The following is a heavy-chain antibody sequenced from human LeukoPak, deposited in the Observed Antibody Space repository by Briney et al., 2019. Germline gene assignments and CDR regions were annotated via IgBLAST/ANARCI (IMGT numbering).Heavy chain of an antibody. Sequence: GGSLRLSCAASGFTFSSYSMNWVRQAPGKGLEWVSYISSSSSTIYYADSVKGRFTISRDNSKNTLYLQMGSLRAEDMAVYYCARDADYDFWSGSGYFDYWGQGTLVTVSS. CDR3: ARDADYDFWSGSGYFDY. CDR2: ISSSSSTI. J-gene: IGHJ4*02. CDR1: GFTFSSYS. D-gene: IGHD3-3*01. V-gene: IGHV3-48*01.